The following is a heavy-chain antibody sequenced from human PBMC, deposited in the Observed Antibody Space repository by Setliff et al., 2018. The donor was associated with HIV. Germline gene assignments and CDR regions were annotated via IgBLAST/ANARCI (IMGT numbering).Heavy chain of an antibody. D-gene: IGHD3-22*01. V-gene: IGHV3-23*01. CDR1: GFTFSTYP. J-gene: IGHJ4*02. Sequence: LRLSCAASGFTFSTYPMSWVRQAPGKGLEWVSGISGSGGSTYYADSVKGRFTISRDTSNNTLHLQMSSLRPEDTAVYYCARESYYDSSGPLFHWGQGTLVTVSS. CDR3: ARESYYDSSGPLFH. CDR2: ISGSGGST.